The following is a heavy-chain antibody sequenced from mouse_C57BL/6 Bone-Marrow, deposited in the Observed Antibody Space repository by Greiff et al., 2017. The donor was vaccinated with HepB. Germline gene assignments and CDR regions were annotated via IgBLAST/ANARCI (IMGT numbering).Heavy chain of an antibody. CDR3: ARFELAWFAY. CDR1: GYTFTSYG. J-gene: IGHJ3*01. Sequence: VQRVESGAELARPGASVKLSCKASGYTFTSYGISWVKQRTGQGLEWIGEIYPRSGNTYYNEKFKGKATLTADKSSSTAYMELRSLTSEDSAVYFCARFELAWFAYWGQGTLVTVSA. CDR2: IYPRSGNT. V-gene: IGHV1-81*01. D-gene: IGHD4-1*01.